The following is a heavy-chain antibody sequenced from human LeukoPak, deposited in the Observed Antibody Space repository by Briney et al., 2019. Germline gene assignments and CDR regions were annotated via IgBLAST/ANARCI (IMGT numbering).Heavy chain of an antibody. Sequence: GGSLRLSCAASGFTFSDHHMDWVRQAPGEGLEWIARIRNKARRYTTEYAASVEGRFTISREDSKNTLYLQMNSLKTEDTAVYYCTPEGLRGAISSDFDYWGQGTLVTVSS. CDR3: TPEGLRGAISSDFDY. D-gene: IGHD3-16*02. J-gene: IGHJ4*02. V-gene: IGHV3-72*01. CDR2: IRNKARRYTT. CDR1: GFTFSDHH.